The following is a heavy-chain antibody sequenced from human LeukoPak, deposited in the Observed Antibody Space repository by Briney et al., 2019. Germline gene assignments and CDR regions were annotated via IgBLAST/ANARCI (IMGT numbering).Heavy chain of an antibody. CDR2: ISSSSYI. CDR3: ARDASLGKAAYDY. V-gene: IGHV3-21*01. J-gene: IGHJ4*02. Sequence: AGGSLRPSCAASGFTFSSYSMNWVRQAPGKGLEWVSSISSSSYIYYADSVKGRFTISRDNAKNSLYLQMNSLRAEDTAVYYCARDASLGKAAYDYWGQGTLVTVSS. D-gene: IGHD3-16*01. CDR1: GFTFSSYS.